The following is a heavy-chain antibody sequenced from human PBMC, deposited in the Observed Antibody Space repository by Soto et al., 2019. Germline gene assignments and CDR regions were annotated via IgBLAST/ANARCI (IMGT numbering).Heavy chain of an antibody. V-gene: IGHV3-21*01. CDR3: ARTPQSSSWYGGLDY. J-gene: IGHJ4*02. CDR1: GFTFSSYS. CDR2: ISSSSSYI. D-gene: IGHD6-13*01. Sequence: EVQLVESGGGLVKPGGSLRLSCAASGFTFSSYSMNWVRQAPGKGLEWVSSISSSSSYIYYADSVKGRFTISRDNAKNSLYLQMNSLRAEDTVVYYCARTPQSSSWYGGLDYWGRGTLVTVSS.